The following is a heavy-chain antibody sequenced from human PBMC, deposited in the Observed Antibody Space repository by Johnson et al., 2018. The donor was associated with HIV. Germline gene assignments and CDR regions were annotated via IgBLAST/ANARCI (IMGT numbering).Heavy chain of an antibody. CDR1: GFTFSSYG. Sequence: VQLVESGGGVVQPGRSLRLSCAASGFTFSSYGMHWVRQTPGKGLEWVAFTRFDGSNKYYADSVKGRFTISRDNSKNTLYLQMNSLRAEDTAVYYCAKPSTESAFDIWGQGTMVTVSS. CDR3: AKPSTESAFDI. J-gene: IGHJ3*02. V-gene: IGHV3-30*02. D-gene: IGHD1-1*01. CDR2: TRFDGSNK.